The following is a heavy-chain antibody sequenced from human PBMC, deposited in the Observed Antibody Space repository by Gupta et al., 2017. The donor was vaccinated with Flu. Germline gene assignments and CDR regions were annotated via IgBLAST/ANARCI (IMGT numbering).Heavy chain of an antibody. J-gene: IGHJ4*02. CDR1: GGSISSYY. D-gene: IGHD3-9*01. V-gene: IGHV4-4*07. Sequence: VQLQESGPGLVKPSETLSLTCTVSGGSISSYYWSWIRQPAGKGLEWIGRIYTSGSTNYNPSLKSRVTMSVDTSKNQFSLKLSSVTAADTAVYYCARSSLGYDILTGYYYFGMDYWGQGTLVTVSS. CDR3: ARSSLGYDILTGYYYFGMDY. CDR2: IYTSGST.